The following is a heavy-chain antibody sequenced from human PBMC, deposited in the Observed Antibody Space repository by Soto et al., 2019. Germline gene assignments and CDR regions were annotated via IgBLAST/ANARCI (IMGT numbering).Heavy chain of an antibody. CDR1: GFTFSSYN. CDR3: AKDPGGSGFYYTYHFDY. V-gene: IGHV3-30*18. D-gene: IGHD3-10*01. CDR2: ISYDGNKK. J-gene: IGHJ4*02. Sequence: QVQLVESGGGVVQPGRSLRLACATSGFTFSSYNIHWVRQAPGKGLEWVALISYDGNKKYYADSVKGRFTISRDNSKNTLYLQMNSLTVEDTAMYYCAKDPGGSGFYYTYHFDYWGQGTLVTVSS.